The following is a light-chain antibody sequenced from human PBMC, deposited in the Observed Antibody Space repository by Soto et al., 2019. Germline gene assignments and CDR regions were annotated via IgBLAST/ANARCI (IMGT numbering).Light chain of an antibody. Sequence: NFMLTQPHSVTESPGKTVTISCTRGSGSLVSNFVQWYQQRPGSAPTTVIYENNQRPSGVPDRFSGSIDSFSNSASLTISGLKTDDEADYYCQSDDSVVVFGGGTKLTVL. CDR2: ENN. CDR1: SGSLVSNF. V-gene: IGLV6-57*03. J-gene: IGLJ2*01. CDR3: QSDDSVVV.